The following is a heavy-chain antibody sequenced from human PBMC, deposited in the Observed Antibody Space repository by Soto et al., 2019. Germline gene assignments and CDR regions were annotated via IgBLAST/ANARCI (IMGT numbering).Heavy chain of an antibody. CDR3: ARVGRIAALWDYFDF. J-gene: IGHJ4*02. CDR2: IIPIFGTA. CDR1: GGTFSSYA. Sequence: QVQLVQSGAEVKKPGSSVKVSCKASGGTFSSYAISWVRQAPGQGLEWMGGIIPIFGTANYAQKFQGRVTITADESTSTAYIELSSLRSDDTAVYYCARVGRIAALWDYFDFWGQGTLVTVSS. V-gene: IGHV1-69*01. D-gene: IGHD6-13*01.